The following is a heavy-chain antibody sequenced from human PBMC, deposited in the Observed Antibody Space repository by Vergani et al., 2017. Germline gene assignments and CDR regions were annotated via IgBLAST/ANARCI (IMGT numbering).Heavy chain of an antibody. Sequence: QVQLVQSGAEVKKPGASVKVSCKASGYTFTGYYMHWVRQAPGQGLEWMGWINPNSGGTNYAQEFQGRVTMTRDTSRSTAYMELSRLRSDDTAVYYCARLSPLRRRITIFGVSGYFDYWGQGTLVTVSS. CDR2: INPNSGGT. CDR1: GYTFTGYY. D-gene: IGHD3-3*01. V-gene: IGHV1-2*02. J-gene: IGHJ4*02. CDR3: ARLSPLRRRITIFGVSGYFDY.